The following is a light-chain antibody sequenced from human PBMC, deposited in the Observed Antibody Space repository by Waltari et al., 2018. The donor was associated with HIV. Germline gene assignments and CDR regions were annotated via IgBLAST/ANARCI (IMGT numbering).Light chain of an antibody. J-gene: IGLJ1*01. CDR3: CSYAGTYTYV. CDR1: ATDIAYFYY. CDR2: EVC. Sequence: QSALTQPRSVSGSPGQSVTISCTGTATDIAYFYYVSWYQQYPGKAPKVIIYEVCQRPSGVPDRFTASKSGITASLTISGLQDEDEADYYCCSYAGTYTYVFGSGTTVTVL. V-gene: IGLV2-11*01.